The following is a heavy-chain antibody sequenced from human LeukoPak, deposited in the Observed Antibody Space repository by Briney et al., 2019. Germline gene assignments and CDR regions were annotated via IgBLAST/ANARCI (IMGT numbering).Heavy chain of an antibody. V-gene: IGHV3-53*01. CDR2: IYSGGST. J-gene: IGHJ4*02. CDR3: AKDHGGVISYYFDY. CDR1: GFTVSSNY. Sequence: PGGSLRLSCAASGFTVSSNYMSWVRQAPGKGLEWVSVIYSGGSTYYADSVKGRFTISRDNAKNSPYLQMNSLRAEDTAVYYCAKDHGGVISYYFDYWGQGTLVTVSS. D-gene: IGHD3-3*01.